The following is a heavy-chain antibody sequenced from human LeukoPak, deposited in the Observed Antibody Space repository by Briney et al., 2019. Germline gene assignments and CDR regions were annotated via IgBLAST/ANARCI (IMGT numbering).Heavy chain of an antibody. J-gene: IGHJ4*02. CDR3: ARDRAYDREFDS. V-gene: IGHV1-69*13. CDR1: GGTFSSYA. Sequence: SVKVSCKASGGTFSSYAISWVRQAPGQGLEWMGGIIPIFGTANYAQKFQGRVTITADESTSTAYMELRSLRSDDTAVYYCARDRAYDREFDSWGQGTLVTVSS. D-gene: IGHD3-3*01. CDR2: IIPIFGTA.